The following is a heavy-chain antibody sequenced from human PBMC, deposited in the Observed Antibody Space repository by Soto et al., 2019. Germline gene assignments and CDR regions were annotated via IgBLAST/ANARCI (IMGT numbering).Heavy chain of an antibody. Sequence: QLQLQESGPGLLKPSETLSLTCRVSGGSIASIDFYWVWIRQPPGEGLAWIGSTYYRQDTFYNWSSSSRVTFTVDTSKNQYPLSLSSVTAADTAVYYCAKHRHWAPFDDWGQGTLVTVSS. J-gene: IGHJ4*02. CDR2: TYYRQDT. D-gene: IGHD3-16*01. CDR1: GGSIASIDFY. CDR3: AKHRHWAPFDD. V-gene: IGHV4-39*01.